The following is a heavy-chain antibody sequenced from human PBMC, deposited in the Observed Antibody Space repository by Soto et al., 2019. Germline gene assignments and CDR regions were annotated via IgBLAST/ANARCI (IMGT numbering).Heavy chain of an antibody. CDR2: IFSNDEK. CDR3: ARMARSGYYGMDV. J-gene: IGHJ6*02. D-gene: IGHD3-10*01. V-gene: IGHV2-26*01. Sequence: VSGPTLVNPTETLTLTCTVSGFSLSNPRMGLSWIRQPPGKALEWLAHIFSNDEKSYSTSLESRLTISKDTSKSQVVLTMTNMDPVDTATYYCARMARSGYYGMDVWGQGTTVTVSS. CDR1: GFSLSNPRMG.